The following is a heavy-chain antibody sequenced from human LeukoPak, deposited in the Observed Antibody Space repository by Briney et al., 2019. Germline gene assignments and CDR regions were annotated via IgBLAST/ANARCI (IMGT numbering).Heavy chain of an antibody. J-gene: IGHJ6*03. CDR3: ARDVEDYCYYMDV. D-gene: IGHD5-24*01. CDR1: GYTFTSYY. Sequence: ASVKVSCKASGYTFTSYYMHWVRQAPGQGLEWMGIINPSGGSTSYAQKFQGRVTITADESTSTAYMELSSVTAADTAVYYCARDVEDYCYYMDVWGKGTTVTVSS. V-gene: IGHV1-46*01. CDR2: INPSGGST.